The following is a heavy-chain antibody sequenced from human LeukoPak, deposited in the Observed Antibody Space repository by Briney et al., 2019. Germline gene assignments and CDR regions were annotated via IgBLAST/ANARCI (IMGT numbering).Heavy chain of an antibody. CDR3: SYMVRGVVIPSDY. CDR1: GFTFSNAW. D-gene: IGHD3-10*01. CDR2: IKSKTDGGTT. J-gene: IGHJ4*02. V-gene: IGHV3-15*01. Sequence: AGGSLRLSCAASGFTFSNAWMSWIRQAPGKGLEWVGRIKSKTDGGTTDYAAPVKGRFTISRDDSKNTLYLQMNSLKIEDTAVYYCSYMVRGVVIPSDYWGQGTLVTVSS.